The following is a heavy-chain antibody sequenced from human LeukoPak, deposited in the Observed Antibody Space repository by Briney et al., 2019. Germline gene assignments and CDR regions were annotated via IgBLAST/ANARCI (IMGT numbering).Heavy chain of an antibody. V-gene: IGHV1-69*13. D-gene: IGHD2-15*01. CDR3: ASYRYCSGGSCYPNYYYYYGMDV. CDR1: GGTFSSYA. J-gene: IGHJ6*02. Sequence: RASVKVSCKASGGTFSSYAISWVRQAPGQGLEWMGGIIPIFGTANYAQKFQGRVTITADESTSTAYMELSSLRSEDTAVYYCASYRYCSGGSCYPNYYYYYGMDVWGQGTTVTVSS. CDR2: IIPIFGTA.